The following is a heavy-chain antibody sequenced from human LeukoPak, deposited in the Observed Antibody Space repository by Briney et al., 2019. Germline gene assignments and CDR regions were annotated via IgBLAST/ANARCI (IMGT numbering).Heavy chain of an antibody. CDR2: IKSKADGGTA. Sequence: PGGSLRLSCAASGFTVTNAWMSWVRQPPGKGLEWIGRIKSKADGGTADYAAPVTGRFTISRDDSKNTLHLQMNSLKTEDTAVYYCATANWFDPWGQGALVTVSS. CDR1: GFTVTNAW. CDR3: ATANWFDP. J-gene: IGHJ5*02. V-gene: IGHV3-15*01.